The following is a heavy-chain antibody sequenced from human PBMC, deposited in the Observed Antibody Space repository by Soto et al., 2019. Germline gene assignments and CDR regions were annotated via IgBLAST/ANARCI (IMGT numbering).Heavy chain of an antibody. CDR3: AKGRSVEVPTGTRTFDY. CDR1: GFTFSNSA. J-gene: IGHJ4*02. D-gene: IGHD2-2*01. CDR2: IASDGRTT. Sequence: EVQLVESGGDLVQPGGSLRLSCAASGFTFSNSAMTWVRQAPGKGLEWVATIASDGRTTFHAGSVEGRFTISRDNSKNTLYLQMNGLRAEDTAVYYCAKGRSVEVPTGTRTFDYWGQGTLATVSS. V-gene: IGHV3-23*04.